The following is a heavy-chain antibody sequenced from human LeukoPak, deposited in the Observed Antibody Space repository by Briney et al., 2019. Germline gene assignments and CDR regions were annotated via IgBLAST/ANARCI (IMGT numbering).Heavy chain of an antibody. CDR2: IYPGDSDT. Sequence: NTGESLKISCKGSGYIFTSYWIGWVRQMPGKGLEWMGIIYPGDSDTRYSPSFQGQVTISADKSISTAYLQWSSLKASDTAMYYCARLEAYYDSSGYSNWFDPWGQGTLVTVSS. CDR3: ARLEAYYDSSGYSNWFDP. D-gene: IGHD3-22*01. J-gene: IGHJ5*02. CDR1: GYIFTSYW. V-gene: IGHV5-51*01.